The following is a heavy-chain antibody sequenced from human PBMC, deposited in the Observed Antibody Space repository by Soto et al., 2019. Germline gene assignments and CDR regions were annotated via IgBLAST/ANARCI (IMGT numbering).Heavy chain of an antibody. CDR1: GFIFSDYY. D-gene: IGHD3-3*01. J-gene: IGHJ6*02. Sequence: QVQLVESGGGLVKPGGSLRLSCAASGFIFSDYYMTWIRQAPGKGLEWLSCSSNRDRSTYYADSVKDRFIVSKDNAKNLVYVQLTRRRAEDTAVYFCARAWKIEQFGVASKSKGLAVWGQGTTVTVSS. CDR2: SSNRDRST. V-gene: IGHV3-11*01. CDR3: ARAWKIEQFGVASKSKGLAV.